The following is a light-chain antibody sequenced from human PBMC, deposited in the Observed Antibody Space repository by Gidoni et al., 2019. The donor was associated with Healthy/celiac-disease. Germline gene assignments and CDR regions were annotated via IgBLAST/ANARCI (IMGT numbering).Light chain of an antibody. CDR1: QSVLYSSNNKNY. CDR3: QQYYSTPLT. Sequence: IVLTPSPDSLAVSLGERATINCKSSQSVLYSSNNKNYLAWYHQKPGQPPKRLIYWASTREAGVPDRFSGSGSGTECTLTISSLQAEDVAVYYCQQYYSTPLTFXGXTKVEIK. J-gene: IGKJ4*01. CDR2: WAS. V-gene: IGKV4-1*01.